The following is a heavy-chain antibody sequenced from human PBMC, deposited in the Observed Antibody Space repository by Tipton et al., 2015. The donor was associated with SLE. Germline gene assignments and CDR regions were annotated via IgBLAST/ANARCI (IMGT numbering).Heavy chain of an antibody. Sequence: TLSLTCTVSGGSISSSSYYWGWIRQPPGKGLEWIGSIYHSGSTYYNPSLKSRVTISVDTSKNQFSLKLSSVTAADTAVYYCASSIMITFGGGGYFDYWGQGTLVTVSS. CDR1: GGSISSSSYY. D-gene: IGHD3-16*01. CDR3: ASSIMITFGGGGYFDY. V-gene: IGHV4-39*07. J-gene: IGHJ4*02. CDR2: IYHSGST.